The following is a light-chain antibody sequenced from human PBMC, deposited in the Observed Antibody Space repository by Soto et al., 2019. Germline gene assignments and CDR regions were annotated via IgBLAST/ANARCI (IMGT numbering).Light chain of an antibody. Sequence: QSVLTQPPSVFAAPGQKVTISCSGSSSNIGNNYVSWYQQLPGTAPKLLIYDNNKRPSGIPDRFSGSKSGTSATLGITGLQTGDEADYYCGTWDSSLSAVVFGVGTKLTVL. CDR1: SSNIGNNY. J-gene: IGLJ2*01. CDR2: DNN. V-gene: IGLV1-51*01. CDR3: GTWDSSLSAVV.